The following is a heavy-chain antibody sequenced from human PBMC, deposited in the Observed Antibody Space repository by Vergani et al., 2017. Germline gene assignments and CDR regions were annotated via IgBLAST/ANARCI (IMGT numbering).Heavy chain of an antibody. CDR2: ISYYGSNK. CDR1: GFTFSSYG. D-gene: IGHD3-22*01. CDR3: ARERDYESVFFDC. J-gene: IGHJ4*02. Sequence: QVQLVESGGGVVQPGRSLRLSCAASGFTFSSYGMHWVRQAPGKGLEWVAVISYYGSNKYYADSAKGRFTISRDNSKNPLYLQMNSLRAEDTAVYYCARERDYESVFFDCWGQGTLVTVS. V-gene: IGHV3-30*03.